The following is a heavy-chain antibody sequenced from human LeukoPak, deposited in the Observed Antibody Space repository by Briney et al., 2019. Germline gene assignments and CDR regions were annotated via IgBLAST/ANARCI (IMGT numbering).Heavy chain of an antibody. CDR3: AKTSGTLNFDWLPTPTDYYFDY. CDR1: GFTFSSYA. V-gene: IGHV3-23*01. J-gene: IGHJ4*02. CDR2: ISGSGGST. D-gene: IGHD3-9*01. Sequence: GGSLRLSCAASGFTFSSYAMSWVRQAPGKGLEWVSAISGSGGSTYYADSVKGRFTISRDNSKNTLYLQMNSLRAGDTAVYYCAKTSGTLNFDWLPTPTDYYFDYWGQGTLVTVSS.